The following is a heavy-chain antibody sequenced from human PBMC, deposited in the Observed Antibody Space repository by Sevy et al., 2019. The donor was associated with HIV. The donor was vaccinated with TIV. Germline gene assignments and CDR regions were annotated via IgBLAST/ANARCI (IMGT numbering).Heavy chain of an antibody. V-gene: IGHV3-11*01. CDR2: ISSSGSTI. Sequence: GGSLRLSCAASGFTFSDYYMSWIRQAPGKGLEWVSYISSSGSTIYYADSVKGRFTISRDNAKNSLYPQMNSLRAEDTAVYYCARVTDYDSSGYLGYYFDYWGQGTLVTVSS. CDR1: GFTFSDYY. CDR3: ARVTDYDSSGYLGYYFDY. J-gene: IGHJ4*02. D-gene: IGHD3-22*01.